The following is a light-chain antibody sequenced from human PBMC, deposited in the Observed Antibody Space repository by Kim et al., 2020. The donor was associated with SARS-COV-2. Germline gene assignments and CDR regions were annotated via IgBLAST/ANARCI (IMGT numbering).Light chain of an antibody. V-gene: IGLV3-10*01. CDR3: YSTDINGSDRV. CDR1: TLTKKY. Sequence: QGPTDRITGTGATLTKKYEYGYQQKPGQAPVMVISKDSKRHPGIPERFSGSRSGTVATVTITGTRPEDEAEYYCYSTDINGSDRVFGGGTQLTVL. J-gene: IGLJ2*01. CDR2: KDS.